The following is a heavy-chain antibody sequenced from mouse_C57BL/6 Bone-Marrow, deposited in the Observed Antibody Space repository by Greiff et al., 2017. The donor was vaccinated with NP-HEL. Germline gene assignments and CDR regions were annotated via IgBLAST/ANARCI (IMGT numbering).Heavy chain of an antibody. CDR2: ISSGSSTI. V-gene: IGHV5-17*01. CDR1: GFTFSDYG. Sequence: EVQVVESGGGLVKPGGSLKLSCAASGFTFSDYGMHWVRQAPEKGLEWVAYISSGSSTIYYADTVKGRFTISRDNAKNTLFLQMTSLRSEDTAMYYCARSPPYYSNYVDYWGQGTTLTVSS. CDR3: ARSPPYYSNYVDY. J-gene: IGHJ2*01. D-gene: IGHD2-5*01.